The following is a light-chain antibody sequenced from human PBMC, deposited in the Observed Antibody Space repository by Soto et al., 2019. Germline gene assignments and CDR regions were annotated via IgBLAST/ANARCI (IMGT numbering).Light chain of an antibody. CDR2: EGT. CDR1: SSDVGSYNL. V-gene: IGLV2-23*01. CDR3: CSYAGRDTLYV. J-gene: IGLJ1*01. Sequence: QSVLTQPASVSGSPGQPITISCTGTSSDVGSYNLVSWYQHHPGKAPKLMIYEGTKRPSGVSNRFSASKSGNTASLTISGLQAEDEADYYCCSYAGRDTLYVFGSGTKVTVL.